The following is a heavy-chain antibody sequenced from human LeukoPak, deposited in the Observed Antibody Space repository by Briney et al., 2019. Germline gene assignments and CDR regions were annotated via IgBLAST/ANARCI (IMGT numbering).Heavy chain of an antibody. V-gene: IGHV1-3*01. D-gene: IGHD5-24*01. CDR1: GYNFFKYA. CDR2: IDGGNGDT. Sequence: ASVKVSCKTSGYNFFKYAIHWVRHAPGQRFEWMGWIDGGNGDTRFSQKFQDRVSFTRDTFATTVYMELTSLRSEDTAVYYCARDQSRDIRVDFDYWGQGTLVIVSS. J-gene: IGHJ4*02. CDR3: ARDQSRDIRVDFDY.